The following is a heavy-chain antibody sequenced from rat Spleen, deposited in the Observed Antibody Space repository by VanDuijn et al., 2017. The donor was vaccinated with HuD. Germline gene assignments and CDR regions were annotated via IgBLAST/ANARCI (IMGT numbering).Heavy chain of an antibody. D-gene: IGHD1-1*01. V-gene: IGHV5-7*01. CDR3: ARQATTVPSYFDY. CDR2: ISYDDSRT. CDR1: GFTFSSFA. Sequence: EVQLVESGGGLVQPGRSLKLSCAASGFTFSSFAMAWVRQAPKKGLEWVATISYDDSRTYYRDSVKGRFTISRDNAKSALYLQVDSLRSEDTTTYYCARQATTVPSYFDYWGQGVMVTVSS. J-gene: IGHJ2*01.